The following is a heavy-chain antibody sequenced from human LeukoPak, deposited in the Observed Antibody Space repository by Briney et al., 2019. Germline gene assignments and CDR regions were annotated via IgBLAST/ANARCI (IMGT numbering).Heavy chain of an antibody. CDR2: IWYDGTNR. J-gene: IGHJ4*02. CDR1: GFTLSSYG. Sequence: GRSLRLSCAASGFTLSSYGIHWVRQAPGKGLEWVAVIWYDGTNRYYVDSVRGRFTISRDNSKNTLYLQMNSLRAEDTAVYYCASSNGSGSYYNAEIGYWGQGTLVTVSS. D-gene: IGHD3-10*01. CDR3: ASSNGSGSYYNAEIGY. V-gene: IGHV3-33*01.